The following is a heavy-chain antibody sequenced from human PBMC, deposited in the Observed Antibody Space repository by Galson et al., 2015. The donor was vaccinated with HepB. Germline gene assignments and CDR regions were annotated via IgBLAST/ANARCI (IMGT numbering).Heavy chain of an antibody. J-gene: IGHJ3*02. CDR1: GYTLTELS. V-gene: IGHV1-24*01. D-gene: IGHD2-2*01. Sequence: SVKVSCKVSGYTLTELSMHWVRQAPGKGLEWMGGFDPEDGETIYAQKFQGRVTMTEDTSTDTAYMELSSLRSEDTAVYYCATVPRIVVVPAASFHVFSWAFDIWGQGTMVTVSS. CDR2: FDPEDGET. CDR3: ATVPRIVVVPAASFHVFSWAFDI.